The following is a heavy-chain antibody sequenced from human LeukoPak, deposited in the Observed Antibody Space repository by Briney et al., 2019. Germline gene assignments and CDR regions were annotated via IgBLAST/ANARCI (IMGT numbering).Heavy chain of an antibody. D-gene: IGHD2-15*01. J-gene: IGHJ4*02. CDR3: AKVGYCSGGSCYPPGADY. CDR1: GFTFSSYE. CDR2: ISSSGSTI. V-gene: IGHV3-48*03. Sequence: GGSLRLSCAASGFTFSSYEMNWVRQAPGKGLEWVSYISSSGSTIYYADSVKGRFTISRDNSKNTLYLQMNSLRAEDTAVYYCAKVGYCSGGSCYPPGADYWGQGTLVTVSS.